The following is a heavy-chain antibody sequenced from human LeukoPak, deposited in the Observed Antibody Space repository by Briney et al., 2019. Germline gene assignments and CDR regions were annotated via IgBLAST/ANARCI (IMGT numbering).Heavy chain of an antibody. V-gene: IGHV4-39*01. D-gene: IGHD6-19*01. CDR2: IYYSGST. Sequence: PSETLSLTCTVSGGSISSSSYYWGWIRQPPGKGLEWIGSIYYSGSTYYNPSLKSRVTISVDTSKNQFSLKLSSVTAADTAVYYCASSPLAVAGTYFDYWGQGTLVTVSS. CDR3: ASSPLAVAGTYFDY. J-gene: IGHJ4*02. CDR1: GGSISSSSYY.